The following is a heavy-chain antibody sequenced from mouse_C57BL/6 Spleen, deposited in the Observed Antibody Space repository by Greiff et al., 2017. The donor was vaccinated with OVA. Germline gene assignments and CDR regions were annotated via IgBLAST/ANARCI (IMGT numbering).Heavy chain of an antibody. V-gene: IGHV1-74*01. Sequence: QVQLQQPGAELVKPGASVKVSCKASGYTFTSYWMHWVKQRPGQGLEWIGRIHPSDSDTNYNQKFKGKATLTVDKSSSTAYMQLSSLTSEDAAVYYCAIGGDYYDALAYWGQGTLVTVSA. CDR3: AIGGDYYDALAY. D-gene: IGHD1-1*02. J-gene: IGHJ3*01. CDR2: IHPSDSDT. CDR1: GYTFTSYW.